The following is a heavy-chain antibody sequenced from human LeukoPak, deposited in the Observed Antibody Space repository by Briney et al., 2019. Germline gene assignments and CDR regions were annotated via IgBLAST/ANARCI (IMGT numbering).Heavy chain of an antibody. J-gene: IGHJ6*02. Sequence: GASVKVSCKASGYSFTSNYIHWVRQAPGQGLEWMGMIYPRDGSTSYAQKFQGRVTVTRDTSTSTVHMELSGLRSEDTAVYYCVRDNRYGDYSRRYYYGMDVWGQGTTVTVSS. CDR2: IYPRDGST. V-gene: IGHV1-46*01. CDR1: GYSFTSNY. CDR3: VRDNRYGDYSRRYYYGMDV. D-gene: IGHD4-17*01.